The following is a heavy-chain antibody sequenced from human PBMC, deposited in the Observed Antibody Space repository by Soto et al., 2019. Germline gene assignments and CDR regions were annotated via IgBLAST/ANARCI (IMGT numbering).Heavy chain of an antibody. J-gene: IGHJ5*02. V-gene: IGHV4-31*02. CDR3: ARVQGYSYGWRSNWFDP. Sequence: SETLSLTCTVSGGSISSGGYYWSWIRKHPGKGLEWIGYIYYSGSTYYNPSLKSRVTISVDTSKNQFSLKLSSVTAADTAVYYCARVQGYSYGWRSNWFDPWGKGTLVTVSS. CDR2: IYYSGST. D-gene: IGHD5-18*01. CDR1: GGSISSGGYY.